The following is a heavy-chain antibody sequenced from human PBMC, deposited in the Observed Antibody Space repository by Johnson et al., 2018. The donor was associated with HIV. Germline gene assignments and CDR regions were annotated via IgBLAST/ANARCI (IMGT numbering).Heavy chain of an antibody. CDR2: IRYDGSNK. J-gene: IGHJ3*02. Sequence: QMQLVESGGGVVQPGRSLRLSCAASGFTFSSYTMHWVRQAPGKGLEWVAFIRYDGSNKYYADSVKGRFTISRDNSKNTLYLQMNSLRAEDTAVYYCARDRVPAAIGLAYRGAFDIWGQGTMVTVSS. CDR1: GFTFSSYT. CDR3: ARDRVPAAIGLAYRGAFDI. V-gene: IGHV3-30*04. D-gene: IGHD2-2*02.